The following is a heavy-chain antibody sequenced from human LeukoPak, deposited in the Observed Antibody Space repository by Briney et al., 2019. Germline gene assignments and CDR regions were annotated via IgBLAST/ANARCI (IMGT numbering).Heavy chain of an antibody. CDR2: IFHMGST. J-gene: IGHJ3*02. D-gene: IGHD6-19*01. CDR1: GYSISSGYY. CDR3: ARDMGRGWNLWRAFDI. V-gene: IGHV4-38-2*01. Sequence: PSETLSLTCAVSGYSISSGYYWGWIPQPPGKGREWIRRIFHMGSTHYNRSLKSRVSISVDTSKNQLFLKLSSVTGADTAVYYCARDMGRGWNLWRAFDIWGQGTMVTVSS.